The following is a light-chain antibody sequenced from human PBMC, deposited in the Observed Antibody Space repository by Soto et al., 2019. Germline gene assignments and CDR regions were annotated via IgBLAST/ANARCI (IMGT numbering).Light chain of an antibody. J-gene: IGKJ1*01. CDR3: QKYGSSPWT. CDR1: QSLSSY. V-gene: IGKV3-20*01. CDR2: GAS. Sequence: EIVLTQSPATLSFSPGERATVSCKASQSLSSYLAWYQQQPGQPPRLLIYGASSRATGIPDRLSGSGSGTDLNLTISSLEPEDFEVYYCQKYGSSPWTFGQGTKVDIK.